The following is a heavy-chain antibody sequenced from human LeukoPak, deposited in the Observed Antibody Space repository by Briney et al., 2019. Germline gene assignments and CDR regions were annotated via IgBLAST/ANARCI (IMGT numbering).Heavy chain of an antibody. V-gene: IGHV4-59*01. J-gene: IGHJ6*03. Sequence: SETLSLTCTVSGDSISGYYWNWIRQPPGKGLEWIGYIYYSGSTNYNPSLKSRVNMSVDTSKNQFSLKLSSVTAADTAVYYCARYSNYGDYYYYYMDVWGKGTTVTVSS. CDR3: ARYSNYGDYYYYYMDV. D-gene: IGHD4-11*01. CDR2: IYYSGST. CDR1: GDSISGYY.